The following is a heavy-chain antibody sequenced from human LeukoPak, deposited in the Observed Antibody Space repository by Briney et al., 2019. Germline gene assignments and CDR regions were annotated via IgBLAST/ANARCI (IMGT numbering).Heavy chain of an antibody. CDR1: GFTFDDYA. CDR2: ISWNSGNI. J-gene: IGHJ4*02. D-gene: IGHD2-2*01. CDR3: AKDRTRYCSSTSCYSPFDY. Sequence: GKSLRLSCAASGFTFDDYAMHWVRQAPGKGRGLVSGISWNSGNIGYADSVKGRFNISRDNAKNSLYLQMNSLRAEDTALYYCAKDRTRYCSSTSCYSPFDYWGQGTLVTVSS. V-gene: IGHV3-9*01.